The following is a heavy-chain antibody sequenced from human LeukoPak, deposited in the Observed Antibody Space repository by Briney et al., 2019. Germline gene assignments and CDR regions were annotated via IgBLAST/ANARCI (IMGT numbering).Heavy chain of an antibody. Sequence: GASVKVSCKASGYTFTSYAMHWVRQAPGQRLEWMGWINAGNGNTKYSQKFQGRVTITRDTSASTAYMELSSLRSEDTALYYCAREALWFGHAFDIWGQGTMVTVSS. CDR2: INAGNGNT. V-gene: IGHV1-3*01. CDR3: AREALWFGHAFDI. CDR1: GYTFTSYA. J-gene: IGHJ3*02. D-gene: IGHD3-10*01.